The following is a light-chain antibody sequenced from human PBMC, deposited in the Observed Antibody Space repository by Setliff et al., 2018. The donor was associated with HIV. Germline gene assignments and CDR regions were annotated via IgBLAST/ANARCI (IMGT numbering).Light chain of an antibody. Sequence: QSVLTQPPSASGSPGQSVTISCTGTSSDVGGYDYVSWYQQHPGKAPKVVIYEVNKRPSGVPDRFSGSKSGNTASLTVSGLQAEDEADYYCSSYTSSSLGVFGTGTKVTV. J-gene: IGLJ1*01. CDR1: SSDVGGYDY. CDR3: SSYTSSSLGV. V-gene: IGLV2-8*01. CDR2: EVN.